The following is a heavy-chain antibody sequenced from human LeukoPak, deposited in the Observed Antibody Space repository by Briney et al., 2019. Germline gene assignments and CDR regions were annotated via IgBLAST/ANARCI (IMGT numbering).Heavy chain of an antibody. CDR2: INPSGGST. V-gene: IGHV1-46*01. D-gene: IGHD4-23*01. CDR1: GYTFINYN. CDR3: ARDTAYVGLDY. J-gene: IGHJ4*02. Sequence: ASVKVSCKASGYTFINYNMHWVRQAPGQGLEWMGVINPSGGSTTYAQKFQGRVTMTRDTSTSTVYIELSSLRSEDTAVYYCARDTAYVGLDYWGQGTLVTVSS.